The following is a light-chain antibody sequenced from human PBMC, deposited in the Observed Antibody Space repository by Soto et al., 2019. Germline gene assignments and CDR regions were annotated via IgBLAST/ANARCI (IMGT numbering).Light chain of an antibody. V-gene: IGKV3-15*01. CDR3: HQYYDCPPIT. J-gene: IGKJ1*01. CDR2: DTA. Sequence: IVLTHCPTILSGSPGERSTLSCRASQSVSIHLAWYQQKPGQAPRLLIYDTATRAAGIPARFSGSGSGTEFTLPISSMQSEDFAVYYCHQYYDCPPITFGQGTKVDI. CDR1: QSVSIH.